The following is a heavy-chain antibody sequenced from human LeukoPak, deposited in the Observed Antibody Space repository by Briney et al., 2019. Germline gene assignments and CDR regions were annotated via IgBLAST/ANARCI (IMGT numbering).Heavy chain of an antibody. Sequence: GGSLRLSCAASGFTFSSYWMSWVRQAPGKGLEWVAHIKQDGSEKYYVDSVKGRFTISRDNAKNSLYLQMNSLRAEDTAVYYCAKYYCSSSSCLMFDYWGQGTLVTVSS. J-gene: IGHJ4*02. CDR1: GFTFSSYW. CDR2: IKQDGSEK. CDR3: AKYYCSSSSCLMFDY. V-gene: IGHV3-7*01. D-gene: IGHD2-2*01.